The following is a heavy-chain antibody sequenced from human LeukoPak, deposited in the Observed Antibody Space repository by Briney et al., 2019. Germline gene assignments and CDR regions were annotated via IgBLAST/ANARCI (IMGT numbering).Heavy chain of an antibody. J-gene: IGHJ6*02. D-gene: IGHD2-2*01. CDR2: ISGSGGNT. CDR1: RFTFSSYA. CDR3: ARGGYCSSTSCYENYYYGMDV. Sequence: PGGSLRLSCAASRFTFSSYAMNWVRQAPGKGLEWVSTISGSGGNTYYADSVKGRFTISRDNAKNSLYLQMNSLRAEDTAVYYCARGGYCSSTSCYENYYYGMDVWGQGTTVTVSS. V-gene: IGHV3-23*01.